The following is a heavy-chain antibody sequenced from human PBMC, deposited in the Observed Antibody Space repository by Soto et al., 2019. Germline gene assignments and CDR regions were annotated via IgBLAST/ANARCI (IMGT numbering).Heavy chain of an antibody. CDR1: GCPLSSYG. Sequence: SLKVYCKASGCPLSSYGISCVRQAPGHGLELMGGIIPIFGTAKYAQKFPVRVTITADKSKSTACMELSRLRAEDTTVYPGARAPVVPAAIRGRMGFSSQGTRVAAAS. J-gene: IGHJ6*02. CDR3: ARAPVVPAAIRGRMGF. V-gene: IGHV1-69*06. D-gene: IGHD2-2*01. CDR2: IIPIFGTA.